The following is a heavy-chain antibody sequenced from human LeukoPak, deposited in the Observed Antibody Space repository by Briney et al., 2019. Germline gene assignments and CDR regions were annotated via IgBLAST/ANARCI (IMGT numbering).Heavy chain of an antibody. Sequence: GGSLRLSCAASGFTFEDYTVHWVRQAPGKGLEWVSLINWDGSTTFYADSVKGRFTISRDNSKNSLYLQMNSLRTEDTALYYCAKEQPKRGYSYADYWGQGTLVTVSS. V-gene: IGHV3-43*01. CDR3: AKEQPKRGYSYADY. CDR2: INWDGSTT. CDR1: GFTFEDYT. D-gene: IGHD5-18*01. J-gene: IGHJ4*02.